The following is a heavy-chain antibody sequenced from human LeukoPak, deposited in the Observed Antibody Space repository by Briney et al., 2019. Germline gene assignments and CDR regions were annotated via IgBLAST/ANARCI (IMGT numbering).Heavy chain of an antibody. Sequence: SQTLSLTCTVSGGSISSGDYYWSWIRQHPGKGLEWIGSIYHSGSTYYNPSLKSRVTISVDTSKNQFSLKLSSVTAADTAVYYCASEIEGATSEFDYWGQGTLVTVSS. CDR1: GGSISSGDYY. D-gene: IGHD1-26*01. V-gene: IGHV4-39*07. CDR2: IYHSGST. CDR3: ASEIEGATSEFDY. J-gene: IGHJ4*02.